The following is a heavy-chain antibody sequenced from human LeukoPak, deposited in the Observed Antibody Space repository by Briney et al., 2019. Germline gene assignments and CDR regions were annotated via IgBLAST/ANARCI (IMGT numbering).Heavy chain of an antibody. V-gene: IGHV1-69*13. J-gene: IGHJ3*02. CDR1: GGTFSSYA. D-gene: IGHD5-24*01. CDR3: AREPEMATDRDAFDI. Sequence: SVKVSRKASGGTFSSYAISWVRQAPGQGLEWMGGIIPIFGTANYAQKFQGRVTITADESTSTAYMELSSLRSEDTAVYYCAREPEMATDRDAFDIWGQGTMVTVSS. CDR2: IIPIFGTA.